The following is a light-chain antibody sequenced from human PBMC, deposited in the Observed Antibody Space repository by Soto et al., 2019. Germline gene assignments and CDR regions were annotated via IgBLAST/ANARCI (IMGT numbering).Light chain of an antibody. CDR2: KAS. CDR1: QTISSW. V-gene: IGKV1-5*03. J-gene: IGKJ1*01. CDR3: QQYASYWT. Sequence: IQMTQSPSTLSGAVGDRVTITCRASQTISSWLAWYQQKPGKAPKPLIYKASTLKSGVPSRFSGSGSGTEFTLTISSLQPDDFATYYCQQYASYWTFGQGTKVDIK.